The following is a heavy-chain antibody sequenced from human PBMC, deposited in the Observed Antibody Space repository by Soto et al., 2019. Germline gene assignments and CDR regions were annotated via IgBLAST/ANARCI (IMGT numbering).Heavy chain of an antibody. Sequence: PGGSLRLSCAASGFTFSSYGMHWVRQAPGKGLEWVAVIWYDGSNKYYADSVKGRFTISRDNSKNTLYLQMNSLRAEDTAVYYWARDYGDSGFDYWGQGTLVTVSS. CDR2: IWYDGSNK. D-gene: IGHD4-17*01. CDR3: ARDYGDSGFDY. V-gene: IGHV3-33*01. J-gene: IGHJ4*02. CDR1: GFTFSSYG.